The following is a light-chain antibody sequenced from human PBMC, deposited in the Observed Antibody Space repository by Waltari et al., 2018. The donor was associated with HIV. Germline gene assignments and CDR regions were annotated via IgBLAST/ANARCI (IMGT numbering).Light chain of an antibody. CDR3: QQRSKWPPLT. CDR1: QSVSNY. J-gene: IGKJ4*01. V-gene: IGKV3-11*01. Sequence: EVVLTQFPATLSLSPGERATLSCRASQSVSNYLAWYQQKPGQAPRLLIYDASTRATGIPPRFSGSGSGTDFTLTISSLEPEDFAVYYCQQRSKWPPLTFGGGTKVEIK. CDR2: DAS.